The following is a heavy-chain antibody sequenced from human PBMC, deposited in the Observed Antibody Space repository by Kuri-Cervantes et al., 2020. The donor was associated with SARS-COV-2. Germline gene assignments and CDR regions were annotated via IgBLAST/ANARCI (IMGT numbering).Heavy chain of an antibody. CDR1: GYSISSGYY. Sequence: ESLKISCAVSGYSISSGYYWGWIRQPPGKGLEWIGSIYHSGSTYYNPSLKSRVTISADTSKNQFSLKLSSVTAADTAVYYCARDNMIVAAFDYWGQGTLVTVSS. CDR2: IYHSGST. V-gene: IGHV4-38-2*02. CDR3: ARDNMIVAAFDY. J-gene: IGHJ4*02. D-gene: IGHD3-22*01.